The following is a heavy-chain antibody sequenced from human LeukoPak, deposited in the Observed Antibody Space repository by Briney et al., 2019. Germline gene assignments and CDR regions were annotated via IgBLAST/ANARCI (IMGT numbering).Heavy chain of an antibody. CDR1: GFTFSSYS. CDR2: ISSSSSYI. J-gene: IGHJ6*03. CDR3: AKDPKTKWSSYYMDV. D-gene: IGHD2-15*01. Sequence: GGSLRLSCAASGFTFSSYSMNWVRQAPGKGLEWVSSISSSSSYIYYADSVKGRFTISRDNAKNSLYLQMNSLRAEDTAVYYCAKDPKTKWSSYYMDVWGKGTTVTVSS. V-gene: IGHV3-21*01.